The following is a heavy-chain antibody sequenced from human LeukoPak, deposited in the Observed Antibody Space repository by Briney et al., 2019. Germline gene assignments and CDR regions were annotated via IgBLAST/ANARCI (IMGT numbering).Heavy chain of an antibody. J-gene: IGHJ6*03. Sequence: SETLSLTCTVSGDSISSSSYYWGWLRQPPGKGLEWIGTIYYSGSTYYNPSLKSRVTISVDTSKNQFSLKLSSVTAADTAIYYCARSLYTAARPAELRWGDGKNYYYYYMDVWGKGTTVTVSS. CDR2: IYYSGST. V-gene: IGHV4-39*01. CDR1: GDSISSSSYY. CDR3: ARSLYTAARPAELRWGDGKNYYYYYMDV. D-gene: IGHD6-6*01.